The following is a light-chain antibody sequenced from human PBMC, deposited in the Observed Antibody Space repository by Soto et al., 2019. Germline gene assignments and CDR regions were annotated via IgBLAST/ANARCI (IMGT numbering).Light chain of an antibody. J-gene: IGLJ2*01. CDR1: KLGDRY. V-gene: IGLV3-1*01. Sequence: SYELTQPPSVSVSPGQTVSITCSGDKLGDRYACWYQQKPGQSPVLVIYQDTKRPSGIPERFSGSNSGNTATLTISGTQAMDEANYYCQAWDSSTAKVVFGGGTQLTVL. CDR3: QAWDSSTAKVV. CDR2: QDT.